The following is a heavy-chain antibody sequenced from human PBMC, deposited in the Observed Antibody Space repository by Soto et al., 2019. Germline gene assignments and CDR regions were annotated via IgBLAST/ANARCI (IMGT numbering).Heavy chain of an antibody. CDR3: ARRIVATETFAY. CDR1: GGSIRSFY. J-gene: IGHJ4*02. CDR2: IYYSGST. Sequence: SETLSLTCTVSGGSIRSFYWSWIRQPPGKGLEWIGYIYYSGSTHYNPSLKSRVTISVDTSKNQFSLTVTSVTAADTAVYYCARRIVATETFAYWGQGTLVTVSS. D-gene: IGHD5-12*01. V-gene: IGHV4-59*08.